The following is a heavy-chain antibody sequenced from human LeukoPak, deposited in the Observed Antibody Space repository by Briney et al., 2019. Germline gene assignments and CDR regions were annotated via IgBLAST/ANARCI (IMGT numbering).Heavy chain of an antibody. CDR3: ARVYDSSGYYYRSWYFDL. Sequence: GGSLRLSCAASGFTVSSNYMSWVRQAPGKGLEWVSVIYSGGSTYYADSMKGRFSISRDNSRNTLYLQMNSLRAEDTAAYYCARVYDSSGYYYRSWYFDLWGRGTLVTVSS. D-gene: IGHD3-22*01. CDR2: IYSGGST. CDR1: GFTVSSNY. J-gene: IGHJ2*01. V-gene: IGHV3-53*01.